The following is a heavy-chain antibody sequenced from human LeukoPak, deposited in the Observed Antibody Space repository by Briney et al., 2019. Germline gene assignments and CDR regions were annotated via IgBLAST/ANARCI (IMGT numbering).Heavy chain of an antibody. J-gene: IGHJ6*02. D-gene: IGHD3-16*01. V-gene: IGHV3-7*01. Sequence: GGSLRLSCAASGFTFSESWMSWVRQAPGKGLEWVANMNQDGSEKDYVDSVKGRFTISRDNARESLYLQMSSLTAEDTAVYYCATYTHWVAGDVWGHGTTVTVSS. CDR2: MNQDGSEK. CDR1: GFTFSESW. CDR3: ATYTHWVAGDV.